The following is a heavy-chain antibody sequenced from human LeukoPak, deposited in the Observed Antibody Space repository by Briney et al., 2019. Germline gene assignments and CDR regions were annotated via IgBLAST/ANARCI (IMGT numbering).Heavy chain of an antibody. D-gene: IGHD3-22*01. Sequence: GGSLRLSCAASGFTVSSNYMSWVRQAPGKGLEWVSVIYSGGSTYYADSVKGRFTISRDNSKNTLYLQMNSLRAEDTAVYYCARRYYYDSSGNFDYWGQGTLVTVSS. J-gene: IGHJ4*02. CDR2: IYSGGST. CDR3: ARRYYYDSSGNFDY. V-gene: IGHV3-53*01. CDR1: GFTVSSNY.